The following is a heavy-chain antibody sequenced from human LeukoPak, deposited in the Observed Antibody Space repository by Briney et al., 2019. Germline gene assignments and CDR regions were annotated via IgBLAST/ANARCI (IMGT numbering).Heavy chain of an antibody. D-gene: IGHD1-26*01. J-gene: IGHJ3*02. CDR1: GGTFSSYA. V-gene: IGHV1-69*13. CDR3: ARGYSELRVQDAFDI. Sequence: SVKVSCKASGGTFSSYAISWVRQAPGQGLEWMGGIIPIFGTANYAQKFQGRVTITADESTSTAYTELSSLRSEDTAVYYCARGYSELRVQDAFDIWGQGTMVTVSS. CDR2: IIPIFGTA.